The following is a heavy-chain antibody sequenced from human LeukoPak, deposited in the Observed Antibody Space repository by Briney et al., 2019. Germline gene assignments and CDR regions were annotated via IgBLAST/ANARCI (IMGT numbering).Heavy chain of an antibody. V-gene: IGHV4-34*01. J-gene: IGHJ6*03. CDR2: INHSGST. CDR1: GGSFSGYY. CDR3: ARTYCSGGSCYYHYYYYYMDV. Sequence: SETLSLTCAVYGGSFSGYYWSWIRQPPGKGLEWIGEINHSGSTTYNPSLKSRVTISVDTSKNQFSLKLSSVTAADTAVYYCARTYCSGGSCYYHYYYYYMDVWGKGTAVSVSS. D-gene: IGHD2-15*01.